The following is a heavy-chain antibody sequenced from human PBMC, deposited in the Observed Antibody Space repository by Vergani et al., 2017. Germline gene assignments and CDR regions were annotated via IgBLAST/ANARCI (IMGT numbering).Heavy chain of an antibody. CDR1: GFTFSGSA. CDR3: TRMGGLGEPFDY. V-gene: IGHV3-73*01. Sequence: EVQLVESGGGLVQPGGSLKVSCAASGFTFSGSAMHWVRQASGKGLEWVGRIRNKANNYAKAYAASVKGRFTISRDDAKNTTYLQMNSLKTEDTAMYYCTRMGGLGEPFDYWGQGTLVTVSS. D-gene: IGHD3-16*01. J-gene: IGHJ4*02. CDR2: IRNKANNYAK.